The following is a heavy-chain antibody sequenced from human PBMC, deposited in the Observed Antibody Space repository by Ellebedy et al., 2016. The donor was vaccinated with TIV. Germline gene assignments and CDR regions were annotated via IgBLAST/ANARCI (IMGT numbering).Heavy chain of an antibody. CDR3: ASHHRFNSGWTFDY. CDR2: INHRGSP. Sequence: MPGGSLRLSCTVSGYSISSGYYWGWFRQPPGKGLVWIASINHRGSPYYNPSLKSRVTMSVATSENQFSLRLTSVTAADTALYYCASHHRFNSGWTFDYWGLGTLVTVSS. D-gene: IGHD5-12*01. J-gene: IGHJ4*02. CDR1: GYSISSGYY. V-gene: IGHV4-38-2*02.